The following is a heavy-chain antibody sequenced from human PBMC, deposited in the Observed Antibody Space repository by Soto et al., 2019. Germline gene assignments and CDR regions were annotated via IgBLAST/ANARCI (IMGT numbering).Heavy chain of an antibody. CDR1: GFTFSSYS. CDR2: ISSSSSTI. Sequence: EVQLVESGGGLVQPGGSLRLSCAASGFTFSSYSMNWVRQAPGKGLEWVSYISSSSSTIYYADSVKGRFTISRDNAKNSLYLQMNSLRAEDTAVYYCARDPSAAAGHWGQGTLVTVSS. CDR3: ARDPSAAAGH. J-gene: IGHJ4*02. D-gene: IGHD6-13*01. V-gene: IGHV3-48*01.